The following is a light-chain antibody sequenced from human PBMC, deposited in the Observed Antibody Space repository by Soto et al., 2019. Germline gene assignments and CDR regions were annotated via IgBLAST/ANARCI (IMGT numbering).Light chain of an antibody. Sequence: DIVLTQFPESLAVSLGERATINCKSSQSVLYSSNNKNYLAWYQQKPGQSPKLLFYWASTRESGVPDRFSGSGSGTDFTLTISSLQAEDVAVYYCQQYYTIPFTFGPGTKVDIK. J-gene: IGKJ3*01. V-gene: IGKV4-1*01. CDR2: WAS. CDR1: QSVLYSSNNKNY. CDR3: QQYYTIPFT.